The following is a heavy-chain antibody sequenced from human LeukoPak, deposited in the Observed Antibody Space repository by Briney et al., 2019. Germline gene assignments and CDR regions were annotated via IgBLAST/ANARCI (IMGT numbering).Heavy chain of an antibody. J-gene: IGHJ3*02. CDR3: ARTTSMSYVGDAFDI. CDR1: GFSVSSNY. Sequence: GGSLRLSCAASGFSVSSNYLSWVRQAPGKGLEWVSAIYAGGSTTYADSVKGRFTISRDNAKNTLYLQMNSLRAEDTAVYYCARTTSMSYVGDAFDIWGQGTMVTVSS. V-gene: IGHV3-53*01. D-gene: IGHD1-26*01. CDR2: IYAGGST.